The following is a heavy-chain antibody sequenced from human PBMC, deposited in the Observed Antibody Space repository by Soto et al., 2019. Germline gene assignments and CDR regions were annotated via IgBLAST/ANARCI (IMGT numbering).Heavy chain of an antibody. Sequence: QVQLQESGPGLVKPSETLSLTCTVSGGSISNYYWSWIRQLPGKGLEWIGYICCSGNTNYNPSLKSRVTISVDLSKNQFSLRLTSLTAADTAVYYCAREGNGYHVDSWGQGILVTVSS. J-gene: IGHJ4*02. CDR2: ICCSGNT. D-gene: IGHD5-12*01. V-gene: IGHV4-59*01. CDR1: GGSISNYY. CDR3: AREGNGYHVDS.